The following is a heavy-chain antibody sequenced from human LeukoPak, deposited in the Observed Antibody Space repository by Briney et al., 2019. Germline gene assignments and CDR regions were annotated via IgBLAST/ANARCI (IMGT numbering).Heavy chain of an antibody. CDR3: ARAVSYDSSGYYRGGYFDY. V-gene: IGHV3-7*01. CDR2: IKQDGSEK. J-gene: IGHJ4*02. Sequence: GGSLRLSCAASGFTFSSYWMSWVRQAPGKGLEWVANIKQDGSEKYYVDSVKGRFTISSDNAKNSLYLQMNSLRAEDTAVYYCARAVSYDSSGYYRGGYFDYWGQGTLVTVSS. CDR1: GFTFSSYW. D-gene: IGHD3-22*01.